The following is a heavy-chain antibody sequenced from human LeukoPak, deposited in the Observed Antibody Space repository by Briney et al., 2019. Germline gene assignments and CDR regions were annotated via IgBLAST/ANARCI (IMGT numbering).Heavy chain of an antibody. D-gene: IGHD1-26*01. CDR2: VYPGDSKT. CDR1: GYIFTNYW. Sequence: GESLKISCETSGYIFTNYWIGWVRHMPGKGLEWMGIVYPGDSKTIYSPSFEGQVTISADKSIRIAYLQWSSLKASDTAMYYCARHRAASGTYQFDFWGQGTLVTVSS. V-gene: IGHV5-51*01. J-gene: IGHJ4*02. CDR3: ARHRAASGTYQFDF.